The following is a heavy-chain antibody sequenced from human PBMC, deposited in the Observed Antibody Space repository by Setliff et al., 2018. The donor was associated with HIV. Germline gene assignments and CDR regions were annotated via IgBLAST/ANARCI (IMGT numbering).Heavy chain of an antibody. CDR3: VRDGNVGWNDLDH. Sequence: GGSLRLSCATSGFTFSNFWMTWVRQAPGKGLEWVANIKQDGSEKYYADSVKGRFTISRDNAKDSLYLQMNSLRAEDTAIYFCVRDGNVGWNDLDHWGQGTLVTVSS. CDR2: IKQDGSEK. J-gene: IGHJ4*02. CDR1: GFTFSNFW. D-gene: IGHD1-1*01. V-gene: IGHV3-7*03.